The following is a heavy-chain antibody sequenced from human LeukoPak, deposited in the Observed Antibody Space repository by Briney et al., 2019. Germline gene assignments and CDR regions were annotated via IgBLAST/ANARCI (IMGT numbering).Heavy chain of an antibody. CDR3: AGMRITTPTVRTLDY. CDR2: IYYTGST. J-gene: IGHJ4*02. CDR1: GGSMSNYY. Sequence: PSETLSLTCTVSGGSMSNYYWTWIRQPPGKGLEWIGFIYYTGSTNYNPSLKSRVTISVDTSKNQFSLKLSSVTAADTAVYYCAGMRITTPTVRTLDYWGQGTLVTVSS. V-gene: IGHV4-59*01. D-gene: IGHD1-14*01.